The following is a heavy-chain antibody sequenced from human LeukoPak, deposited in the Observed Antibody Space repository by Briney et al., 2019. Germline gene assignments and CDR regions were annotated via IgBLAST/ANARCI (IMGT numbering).Heavy chain of an antibody. CDR2: ISSITGTK. V-gene: IGHV3-48*04. CDR1: GFTISRYS. CDR3: ARDYTTAAAGTDY. D-gene: IGHD6-13*01. Sequence: SGGSLRLSCAASGFTISRYSMNWVRQAPGTGLEWVSYISSITGTKYYADSVKGRFTISRDNAKNSLYLQMNSLRVEDTAVYYCARDYTTAAAGTDYWGQGTLVTVSS. J-gene: IGHJ4*02.